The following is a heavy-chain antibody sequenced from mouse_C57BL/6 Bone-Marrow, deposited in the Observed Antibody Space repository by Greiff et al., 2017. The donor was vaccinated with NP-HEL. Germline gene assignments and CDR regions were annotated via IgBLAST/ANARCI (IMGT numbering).Heavy chain of an antibody. D-gene: IGHD3-2*02. J-gene: IGHJ3*01. CDR3: ERCGRQLRPLFAY. CDR2: IYPRSGNT. CDR1: GYTFTSYG. V-gene: IGHV1-81*01. Sequence: QVQLQQSGAELARPGASVKLSCKASGYTFTSYGISWVKQRTGQGLEWIGEIYPRSGNTYYNEKFKGKATLTADKSSSTAYMELRRLTSEDSAVYFCERCGRQLRPLFAYWDRGTRVTVSA.